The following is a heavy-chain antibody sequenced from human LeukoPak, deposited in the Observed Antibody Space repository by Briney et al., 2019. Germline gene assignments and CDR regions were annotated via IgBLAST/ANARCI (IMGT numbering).Heavy chain of an antibody. Sequence: SETLSLTCTVSGGSISSSSYYWGWVRQPPGKGLEWIGSIYYSGSTYYNPSLKSRVTISVDTSKNQFSLKLSSVTAADTAVYYCARQGRYFDWLLSFDYWGQGTLVTVSS. J-gene: IGHJ4*02. CDR2: IYYSGST. CDR1: GGSISSSSYY. V-gene: IGHV4-39*01. CDR3: ARQGRYFDWLLSFDY. D-gene: IGHD3-9*01.